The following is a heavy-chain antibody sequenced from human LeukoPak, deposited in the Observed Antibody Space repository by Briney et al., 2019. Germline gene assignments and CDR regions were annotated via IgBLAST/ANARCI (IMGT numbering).Heavy chain of an antibody. J-gene: IGHJ3*02. V-gene: IGHV4-4*02. Sequence: SETLSLTCAVSGGSISSSNWWSRVRQPPGKGLEWIGEIYHSGSTNYNPSLKSRVTISVDKSKNQFSLKLSSVTAADTAVYFCARRRVVVASTDGASGAFDIWGQGTMVTVSS. CDR1: GGSISSSNW. CDR3: ARRRVVVASTDGASGAFDI. D-gene: IGHD2-15*01. CDR2: IYHSGST.